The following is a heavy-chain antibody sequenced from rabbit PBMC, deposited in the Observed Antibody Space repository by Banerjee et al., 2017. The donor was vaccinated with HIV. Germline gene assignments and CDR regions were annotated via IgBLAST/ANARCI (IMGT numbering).Heavy chain of an antibody. J-gene: IGHJ6*01. CDR2: INGGSSGNT. CDR3: ARDTGTSFSSYGMDL. V-gene: IGHV1S40*01. D-gene: IGHD7-1*01. CDR1: GVFFSGDSY. Sequence: SLTLTCIASGVFFSGDSYMCWVRQAPGKGLERIACINGGSSGNTYYATWAKGRFTTSKTSSTTVTLQIPSLTVADTATYFCARDTGTSFSSYGMDLWGPGTLVTVS.